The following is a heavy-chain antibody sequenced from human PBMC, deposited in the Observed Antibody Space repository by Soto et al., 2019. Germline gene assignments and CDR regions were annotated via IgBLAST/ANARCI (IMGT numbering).Heavy chain of an antibody. D-gene: IGHD4-17*01. CDR3: ARRYGYYFDY. CDR1: GGSISSYY. Sequence: PSETLSLTCTVSGGSISSYYWSWIRQPPGKGLEWIGYIYYSWNTNYNPSLTNYNPSLKSRVTISVDTSKNQLSLKLSSVTAADTAVYYCARRYGYYFDYWGQGTLVTVSS. V-gene: IGHV4-59*08. CDR2: IYYSWNTNYNPSLT. J-gene: IGHJ4*02.